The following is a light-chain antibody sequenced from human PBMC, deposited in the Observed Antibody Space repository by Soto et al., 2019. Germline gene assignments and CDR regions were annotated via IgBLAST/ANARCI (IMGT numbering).Light chain of an antibody. Sequence: EIVLTQSPATLSLSPGERATLSCRASQIVSSYLAWYQQKPGQAPRLLIYDASNRATGIPARFSGSGSGTDFTLTISRLEPEDFAVYYCQQRSNWPPWTFGQGTKVEIK. CDR1: QIVSSY. CDR2: DAS. V-gene: IGKV3-11*01. CDR3: QQRSNWPPWT. J-gene: IGKJ1*01.